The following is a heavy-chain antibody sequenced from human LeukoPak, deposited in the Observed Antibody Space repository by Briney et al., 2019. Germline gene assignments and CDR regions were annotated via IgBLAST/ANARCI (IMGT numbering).Heavy chain of an antibody. J-gene: IGHJ4*02. CDR3: AKDHIVGVDY. CDR2: IRYDGSNK. CDR1: GFTFSSYG. D-gene: IGHD1-26*01. V-gene: IGHV3-30*02. Sequence: LAGGSLRLSCAASGFTFSSYGMHWVRQAPGKGLEWVTFIRYDGSNKYYADSVKGRFTISRDNSKNTLYLQMNSLRAEDTAVYYCAKDHIVGVDYWGQGTLVTVSS.